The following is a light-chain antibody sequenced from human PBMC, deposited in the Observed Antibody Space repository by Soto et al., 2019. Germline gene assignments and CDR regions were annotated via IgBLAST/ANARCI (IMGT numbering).Light chain of an antibody. CDR1: QSLFGN. Sequence: EVVLTQSPATLSLSPGERATLSCRSSQSLFGNLAWYQQRPGQAPRLLVYGVSTRVTNLPARFSGSGSGTEFTLTISSLQSEYFAIYYCQQYNNWPRTFGPGTRVAV. CDR3: QQYNNWPRT. V-gene: IGKV3-15*01. CDR2: GVS. J-gene: IGKJ3*01.